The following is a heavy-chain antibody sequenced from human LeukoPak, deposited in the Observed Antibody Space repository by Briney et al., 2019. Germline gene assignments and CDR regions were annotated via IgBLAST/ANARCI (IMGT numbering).Heavy chain of an antibody. J-gene: IGHJ4*02. CDR3: AKEAPGSKVAGTFYFDY. CDR2: ISGSGGST. V-gene: IGHV3-23*01. D-gene: IGHD6-19*01. CDR1: GFTFSSYA. Sequence: GGSLRLSCAASGFTFSSYAMSWVRQAPGKGLEWVSAISGSGGSTYYADSVKGRFTISRDNSKNTLYLQMNSLRAEDTAVYYCAKEAPGSKVAGTFYFDYWGQGTLVTVSS.